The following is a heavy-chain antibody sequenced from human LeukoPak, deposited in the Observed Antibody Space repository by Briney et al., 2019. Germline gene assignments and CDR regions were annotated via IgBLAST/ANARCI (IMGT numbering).Heavy chain of an antibody. D-gene: IGHD5-12*01. CDR1: GFTFNSYT. J-gene: IGHJ4*02. CDR2: ISSSSNYI. Sequence: GGSLRLSCAASGFTFNSYTMNWVRQAPGKGLEWVSSISSSSNYIYYADSVKGRLTISRDDAKNSLYLQMNSLRAEDTAVYDCAKSLYSGYDWEYFDYWGQGTLVTVSS. V-gene: IGHV3-21*01. CDR3: AKSLYSGYDWEYFDY.